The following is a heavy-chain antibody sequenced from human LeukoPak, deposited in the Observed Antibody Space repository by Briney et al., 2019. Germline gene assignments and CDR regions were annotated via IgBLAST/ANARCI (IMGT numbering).Heavy chain of an antibody. Sequence: SETLSLTCAVSADSFSSHYWTWIRQPPGKGLEWIGYISYIGSTNYNPSLKSRVTISIDTSKNQFSLKLSSVTAADTAVYYCAKDLVTVTKGFDIWGQGTMVSVSS. CDR1: ADSFSSHY. CDR3: AKDLVTVTKGFDI. J-gene: IGHJ3*02. D-gene: IGHD4-17*01. V-gene: IGHV4-59*11. CDR2: ISYIGST.